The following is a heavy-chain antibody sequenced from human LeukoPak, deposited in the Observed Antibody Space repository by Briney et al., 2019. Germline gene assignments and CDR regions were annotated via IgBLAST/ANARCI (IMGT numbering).Heavy chain of an antibody. D-gene: IGHD2-2*02. J-gene: IGHJ1*01. Sequence: ASVKVSCKASGYTFTGYYMHWVRQAPGQGLEWMGWINPNSGGTNYAQKFQGRVTMTRDTSISTAYMELSRLRSDDTAVYYCARGAYCSSTRCYTGYFQHWGQGTLVTVSS. V-gene: IGHV1-2*02. CDR1: GYTFTGYY. CDR3: ARGAYCSSTRCYTGYFQH. CDR2: INPNSGGT.